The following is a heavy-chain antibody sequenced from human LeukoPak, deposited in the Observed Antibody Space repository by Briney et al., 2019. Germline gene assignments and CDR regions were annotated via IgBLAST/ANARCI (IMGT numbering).Heavy chain of an antibody. CDR2: VTGNGGST. J-gene: IGHJ4*02. V-gene: IGHV3-23*01. CDR3: AKTSMTTANFDY. D-gene: IGHD4-17*01. CDR1: GFTFSNYD. Sequence: GGSLRLSCAASGFTFSNYDMSWVRQAPGKGLEWVSAVTGNGGSTYYADSVKGRFTISRDNSKNTLYLQINSLRAEDTALYYCAKTSMTTANFDYWGQGTLVTVSS.